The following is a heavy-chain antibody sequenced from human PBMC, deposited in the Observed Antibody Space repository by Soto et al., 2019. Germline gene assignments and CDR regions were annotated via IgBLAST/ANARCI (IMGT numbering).Heavy chain of an antibody. D-gene: IGHD2-15*01. Sequence: EVQLVESGGGLVKPGGSLSLSCAASGFTFSNVWMSWVRQAPGKGLEWVGRIKRRADGGTTDYATPVRGRFTVSTDDAKNTRYLQMNSLKTEDTACYYCTAGYCSGGSVYSVVYWGQGTLVTVSS. J-gene: IGHJ4*02. CDR3: TAGYCSGGSVYSVVY. CDR1: GFTFSNVW. CDR2: IKRRADGGTT. V-gene: IGHV3-15*01.